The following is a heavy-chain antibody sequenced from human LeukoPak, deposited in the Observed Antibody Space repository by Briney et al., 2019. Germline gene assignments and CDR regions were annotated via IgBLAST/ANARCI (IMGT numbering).Heavy chain of an antibody. CDR1: GGSISSYY. Sequence: SETLSLTCTVSGGSISSYYWNWIRQPPGKGLEWIGYIFYSGSTNYNPFLKSRVTISVDTSKNQFSLKLSSVTAADTAEYYCARAPSLKARFDPWGQGTLVTVSS. J-gene: IGHJ5*02. CDR3: ARAPSLKARFDP. CDR2: IFYSGST. V-gene: IGHV4-59*01.